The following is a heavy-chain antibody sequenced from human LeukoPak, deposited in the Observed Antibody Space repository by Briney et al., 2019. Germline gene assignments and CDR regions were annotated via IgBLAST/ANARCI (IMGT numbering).Heavy chain of an antibody. CDR3: ARDPSNTAGYNFYMDV. CDR2: ISAFNGNT. CDR1: GYTFSNYG. D-gene: IGHD2-8*01. J-gene: IGHJ6*03. V-gene: IGHV1-18*01. Sequence: ASVKVSCKASGYTFSNYGISWVRQAPGQGLEWMGWISAFNGNTNSAQKLQGRVTMTTDTSTSTAYMELRSLRSDDTAVYYCARDPSNTAGYNFYMDVWGKGTTVTVSS.